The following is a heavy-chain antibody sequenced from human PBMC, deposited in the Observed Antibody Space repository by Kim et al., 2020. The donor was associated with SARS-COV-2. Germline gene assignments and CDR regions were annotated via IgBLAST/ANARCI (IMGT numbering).Heavy chain of an antibody. Sequence: ASMKVSCKASGYTFTTYAMCWLRQAPGQGLEFMGWINSNTGNPTYAQGFTGRFVFSVDTSVRTAYLEINSLKVEDTAVYYCARDVSTSGSFPLKYWGQGTLVTVSS. D-gene: IGHD3-10*01. CDR3: ARDVSTSGSFPLKY. CDR2: INSNTGNP. V-gene: IGHV7-4-1*02. CDR1: GYTFTTYA. J-gene: IGHJ4*02.